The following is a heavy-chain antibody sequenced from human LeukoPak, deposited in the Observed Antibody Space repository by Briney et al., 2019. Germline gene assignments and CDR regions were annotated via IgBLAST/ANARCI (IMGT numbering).Heavy chain of an antibody. CDR3: ARTYYDFWSGYYEFFFDY. CDR2: IKQDGSEK. J-gene: IGHJ4*02. CDR1: GFTFSSYW. V-gene: IGHV3-7*01. Sequence: PGGSLRLSCAASGFTFSSYWMSWVRQAPGKGLEWVANIKQDGSEKYYVDSVKGRFTISRDNAKNSLYLQMNSLRAEDTAVYYCARTYYDFWSGYYEFFFDYWGQGTLVTVSS. D-gene: IGHD3-3*01.